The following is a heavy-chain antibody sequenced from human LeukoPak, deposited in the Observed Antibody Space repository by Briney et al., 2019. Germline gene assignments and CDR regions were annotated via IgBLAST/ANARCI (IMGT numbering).Heavy chain of an antibody. V-gene: IGHV3-21*01. D-gene: IGHD6-19*01. CDR1: GFTFSSYS. CDR3: ARESSGWSGYYYYMDV. CDR2: ISSSSNYI. J-gene: IGHJ6*03. Sequence: GGSLRLSCAASGFTFSSYSMNWVRQAPGKGLEWVSSISSSSNYIYYADSVKGRFTISRDNSKNTLYLQMNSLRAEDTAVYYCARESSGWSGYYYYMDVWGKGTTVTISS.